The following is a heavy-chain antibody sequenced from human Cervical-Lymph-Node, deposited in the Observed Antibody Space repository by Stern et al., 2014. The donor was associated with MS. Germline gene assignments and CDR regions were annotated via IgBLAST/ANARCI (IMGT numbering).Heavy chain of an antibody. CDR3: ARGTYYYDSSGYSYGMDV. J-gene: IGHJ6*02. D-gene: IGHD3-22*01. CDR2: IHYSGST. Sequence: QVQLEESGPGLVKPSQTLSLTCTVSGCSISSGGYYWSWIRQHPGKGLEWIGYIHYSGSTYYNPSLKSRVTISVDTSKNQFSLKLSSVTAADTAVYYCARGTYYYDSSGYSYGMDVWGQGTTVTVSS. V-gene: IGHV4-31*03. CDR1: GCSISSGGYY.